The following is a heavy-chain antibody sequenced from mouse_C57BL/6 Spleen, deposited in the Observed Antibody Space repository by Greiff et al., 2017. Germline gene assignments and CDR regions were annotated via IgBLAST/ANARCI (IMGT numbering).Heavy chain of an antibody. CDR1: GFTFNTYA. Sequence: EVQLVESGGGLVQPKGSLKLSCAASGFTFNTYAMHWVRQAPGKGLEWVARIRSKSSNYATYYADSVKDRFTISRDDSQSMLYLQMNNLTTEDTAMYYCVREVDYYGYYAMDYWGQGTSVTVSS. D-gene: IGHD1-1*01. CDR2: IRSKSSNYAT. V-gene: IGHV10-3*01. CDR3: VREVDYYGYYAMDY. J-gene: IGHJ4*01.